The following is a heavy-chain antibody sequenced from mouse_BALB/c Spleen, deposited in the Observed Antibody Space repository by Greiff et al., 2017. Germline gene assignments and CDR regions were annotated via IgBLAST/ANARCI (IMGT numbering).Heavy chain of an antibody. Sequence: EVKLVESGGGLVKPGGSLKLSCAASGFTFSDYYMYWVRQTPEKRLEWVATISDGGSYTYYPDSVKGRFTISRDNAKNNLYLQMSSLKSEDTAMYYWARRDRYDCFVYGGQGTLATV. CDR3: ARRDRYDCFVY. J-gene: IGHJ3*01. V-gene: IGHV5-4*02. CDR1: GFTFSDYY. CDR2: ISDGGSYT. D-gene: IGHD2-14*01.